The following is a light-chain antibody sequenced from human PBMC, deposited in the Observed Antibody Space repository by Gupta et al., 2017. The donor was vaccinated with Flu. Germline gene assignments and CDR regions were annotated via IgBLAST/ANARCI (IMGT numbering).Light chain of an antibody. CDR2: DAS. CDR1: QSVSNY. Sequence: EIVLTQSPATLSLSPGERATLSCKASQSVSNYLAWYQQKLGQAPRLLIYDASNRATGIPARFSGSGSGTDFTLTSSSLEPEDFAVYYWQQRSNCLAFGGGTKVEIK. J-gene: IGKJ4*01. V-gene: IGKV3-11*01. CDR3: QQRSNCLA.